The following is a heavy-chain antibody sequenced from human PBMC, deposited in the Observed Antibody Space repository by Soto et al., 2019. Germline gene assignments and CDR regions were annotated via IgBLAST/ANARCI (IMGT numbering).Heavy chain of an antibody. V-gene: IGHV3-23*01. D-gene: IGHD6-6*01. J-gene: IGHJ4*02. CDR3: AKDLYGIAAHPDFDY. CDR1: GFTFSSYA. CDR2: ISGSGGST. Sequence: GGSLRLSCAASGFTFSSYAMSWVRQAPGKGLEWVSAISGSGGSTYYADSVKGRFTISRDNSKNTLYLQMNSLRAEDTAVYYCAKDLYGIAAHPDFDYWGQGTMVTVYS.